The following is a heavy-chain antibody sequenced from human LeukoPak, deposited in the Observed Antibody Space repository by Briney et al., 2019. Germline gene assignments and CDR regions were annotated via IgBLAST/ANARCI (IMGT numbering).Heavy chain of an antibody. V-gene: IGHV5-51*01. CDR2: IYPSDSDT. CDR1: GHSFTSYW. J-gene: IGHJ4*02. CDR3: ARSNYFDY. D-gene: IGHD6-6*01. Sequence: GESLKISRKGSGHSFTSYWIAWVRQMPGKGLEWMGIIYPSDSDTKYSPSFQGQVTISADKSISTAYLQWSSLKASDAAIYYCARSNYFDYWGQGTLVTVSS.